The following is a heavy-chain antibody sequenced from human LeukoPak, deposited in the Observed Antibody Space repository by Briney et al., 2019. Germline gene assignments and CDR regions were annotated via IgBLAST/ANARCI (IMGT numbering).Heavy chain of an antibody. D-gene: IGHD2-15*01. Sequence: PSETLSLTCAVYGGSFSGWWSWIRQPPGKGLAWIGEIHHSGGTKYNPSLRSLDTISVDTSKRQISLKMTSVTAADTAIYYCARHNGWAFDIWGQGTVVTVSS. CDR1: GGSFSGW. J-gene: IGHJ3*02. CDR3: ARHNGWAFDI. CDR2: IHHSGGT. V-gene: IGHV4-34*01.